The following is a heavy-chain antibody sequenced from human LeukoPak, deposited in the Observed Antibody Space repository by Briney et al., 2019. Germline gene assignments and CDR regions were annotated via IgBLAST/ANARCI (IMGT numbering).Heavy chain of an antibody. J-gene: IGHJ6*03. CDR1: GGSISSYY. Sequence: PSETLSLTCTVSGGSISSYYWSWIRQPAGKGLEWIGRIYPSGSTNYNPSLKSRVTMSVDTSKNQFSLRLSSVTAADTAVYYCARGRAAARYYYYYYMDVWGKGTTVTVSS. CDR2: IYPSGST. CDR3: ARGRAAARYYYYYYMDV. D-gene: IGHD6-13*01. V-gene: IGHV4-4*07.